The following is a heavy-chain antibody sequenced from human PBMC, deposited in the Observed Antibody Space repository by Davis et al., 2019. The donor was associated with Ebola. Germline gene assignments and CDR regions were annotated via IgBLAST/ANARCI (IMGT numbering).Heavy chain of an antibody. CDR1: GGSFSGHY. V-gene: IGHV4-34*01. CDR2: INHSGST. D-gene: IGHD3-10*01. J-gene: IGHJ5*02. CDR3: ARYRDYYGSGSLNWFDP. Sequence: MPSETLSLTCAVYGGSFSGHYWSWIRQPPGKGLEWIGEINHSGSTNYNPSLKSRVTISVDTSKNQFSLKLSSVTAADTAVYYCARYRDYYGSGSLNWFDPWGQGTLVTVSS.